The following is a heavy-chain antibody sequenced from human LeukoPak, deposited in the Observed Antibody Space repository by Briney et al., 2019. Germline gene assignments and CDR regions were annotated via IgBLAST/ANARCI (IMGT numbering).Heavy chain of an antibody. CDR2: VYYSGST. Sequence: SSETLSLTCTVSRGSIHGYYWNWIRQPPGKGLEWIGYVYYSGSTSYSPSLESRVTISVDTSKNQFSLKLSSVTAADTAMYYCARDAGGSVTDPFNIWGQGTKVTVSS. CDR1: RGSIHGYY. CDR3: ARDAGGSVTDPFNI. V-gene: IGHV4-59*01. J-gene: IGHJ3*02.